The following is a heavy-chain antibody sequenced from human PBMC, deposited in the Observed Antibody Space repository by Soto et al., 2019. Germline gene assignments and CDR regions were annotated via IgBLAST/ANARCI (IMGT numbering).Heavy chain of an antibody. CDR2: IIPIFGTA. J-gene: IGHJ4*02. CDR3: ARDYYGDLHHFDY. V-gene: IGHV1-69*13. CDR1: GGTFSSYA. Sequence: ASVKVSCKASGGTFSSYAISWVRQAPGQGLEWMGGIIPIFGTANYAQKFQGRVTITADESTSTAYMELSSLRSEDTAVYYCARDYYGDLHHFDYWGQGTLVTVSS. D-gene: IGHD4-17*01.